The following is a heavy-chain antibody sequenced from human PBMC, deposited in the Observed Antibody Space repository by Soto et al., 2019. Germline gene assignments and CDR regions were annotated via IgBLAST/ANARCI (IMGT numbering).Heavy chain of an antibody. V-gene: IGHV3-73*01. Sequence: EVQLVESGGGLVQPGGSLKLSCAASGFTFSGSAMHWVRQASGKGLEWVGRIRSKANSYATAYAASVKGRFTISRDDSKNTAYLQMNSLKTEDTAVYYCTSPSNLEWLLSRGYYYGMDVWGQGTTVTVSS. CDR2: IRSKANSYAT. J-gene: IGHJ6*02. CDR3: TSPSNLEWLLSRGYYYGMDV. D-gene: IGHD3-3*01. CDR1: GFTFSGSA.